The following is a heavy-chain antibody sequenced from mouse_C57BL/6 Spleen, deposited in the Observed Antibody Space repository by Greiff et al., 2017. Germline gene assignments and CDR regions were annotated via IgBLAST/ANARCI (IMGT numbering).Heavy chain of an antibody. CDR3: ARCYSNIMDY. V-gene: IGHV1-76*01. J-gene: IGHJ4*01. Sequence: QVQLQQSGAELVRPGASVKLSCKASGYTFTDYYINWVKQRPGQGLEWIARIYPGSGNTYYNEKFKGKATLTAEKSSSTAYMQLSSLTSEDSAVYFCARCYSNIMDYWGQGTSVTVSS. D-gene: IGHD2-5*01. CDR2: IYPGSGNT. CDR1: GYTFTDYY.